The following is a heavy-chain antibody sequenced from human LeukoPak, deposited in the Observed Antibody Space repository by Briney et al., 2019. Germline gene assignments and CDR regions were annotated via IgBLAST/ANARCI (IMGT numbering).Heavy chain of an antibody. J-gene: IGHJ4*02. CDR3: ARGLAAAGPDY. CDR1: GFTFSSYD. V-gene: IGHV3-13*01. CDR2: IGTAGDT. Sequence: GGSLRLSCAASGFTFSSYDMHWVRQATGKGLEWVSAIGTAGDTYYPGSVKGRFTISRENAKNSLYLQMNSLRAGDTAVYCCARGLAAAGPDYWGQGTLVTVSS. D-gene: IGHD6-13*01.